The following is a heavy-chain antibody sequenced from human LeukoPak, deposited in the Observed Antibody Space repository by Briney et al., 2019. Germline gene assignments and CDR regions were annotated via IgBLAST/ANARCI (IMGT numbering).Heavy chain of an antibody. CDR1: GGSISRSSYC. CDR3: ARLFGVPISGVVRGCYYMDV. V-gene: IGHV4-39*01. Sequence: SETLSLTCTVSGGSISRSSYCWGWIRQPPGKGLEWIGTIYYSGSTYYNPSLKSRFTISVDTSKNQFSLKLSSVPAADTAVYYCARLFGVPISGVVRGCYYMDVWGKGTTVTVSS. D-gene: IGHD3-3*01. J-gene: IGHJ6*03. CDR2: IYYSGST.